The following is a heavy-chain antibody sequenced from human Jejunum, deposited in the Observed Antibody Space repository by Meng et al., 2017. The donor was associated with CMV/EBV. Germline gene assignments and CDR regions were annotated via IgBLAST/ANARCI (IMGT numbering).Heavy chain of an antibody. CDR2: ISATGRST. Sequence: QLLDSGGGLGHAGGSLRLSRAASGLTFNDMSWVRQAPGKGLEGVSAISATGRSTYYADSVKGRFTISRDNSKNTLFLQVSSLRAEDTAIYYCAKDDRGVQSNWGQGTLVTVSS. J-gene: IGHJ4*02. D-gene: IGHD3-22*01. V-gene: IGHV3-23*01. CDR1: GLTFND. CDR3: AKDDRGVQSN.